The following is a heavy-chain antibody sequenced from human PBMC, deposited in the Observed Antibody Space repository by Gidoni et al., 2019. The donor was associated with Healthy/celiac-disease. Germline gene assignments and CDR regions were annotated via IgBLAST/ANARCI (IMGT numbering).Heavy chain of an antibody. CDR1: GYSLTSYW. D-gene: IGHD3-3*01. Sequence: EVHLVQSGAEVKNPVESLKISCKGSGYSLTSYWIGWVRQMPGKGLGRMGIIYPGDSATRYSPSFQGQVTLSADKSISTAYLQWSSLKASDTAMYYCARLSLYVLRFLEWSPGGDYFDYWGQGTLVTVSS. CDR2: IYPGDSAT. CDR3: ARLSLYVLRFLEWSPGGDYFDY. J-gene: IGHJ4*02. V-gene: IGHV5-51*01.